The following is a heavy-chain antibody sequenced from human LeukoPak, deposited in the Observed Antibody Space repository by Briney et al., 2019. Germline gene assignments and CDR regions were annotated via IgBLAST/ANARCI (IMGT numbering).Heavy chain of an antibody. Sequence: VGSLRLSCAASGFTFSSYAMSWVRQAPGKGREGVSAISGSGGSTYYADSVKGRFTISRDNSKNTLYLQMNSLRAEDTAVYYCAKETMVRGVGAFDIWGQGTMVTVSS. V-gene: IGHV3-23*01. CDR3: AKETMVRGVGAFDI. CDR2: ISGSGGST. J-gene: IGHJ3*02. D-gene: IGHD3-10*01. CDR1: GFTFSSYA.